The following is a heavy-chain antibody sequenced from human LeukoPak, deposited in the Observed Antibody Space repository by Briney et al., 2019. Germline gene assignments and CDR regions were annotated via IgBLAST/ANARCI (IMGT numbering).Heavy chain of an antibody. Sequence: SGGSLRLSCAASGFTFSSYGMHWVRQAPGKGLEWVAVISYNGHKKYTAYSVKGLFTISRENSKNTLYLQMNSRIAEDTAIYYCAKDPGMAVYSYGYDAFDIWGQGTMVTVSS. CDR2: ISYNGHKK. J-gene: IGHJ3*02. CDR3: AKDPGMAVYSYGYDAFDI. CDR1: GFTFSSYG. V-gene: IGHV3-30*18. D-gene: IGHD5-18*01.